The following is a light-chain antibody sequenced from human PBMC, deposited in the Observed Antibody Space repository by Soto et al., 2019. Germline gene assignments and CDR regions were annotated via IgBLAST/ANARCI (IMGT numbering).Light chain of an antibody. J-gene: IGLJ3*02. CDR2: EVS. CDR3: SSYTTSTTWV. CDR1: NSDVGGYNY. V-gene: IGLV2-14*01. Sequence: QSVLTQPASVSGSPGQSIAISCTGTNSDVGGYNYVSWYQHHPGKAPKLMIYEVSNRPSGVSNRFSGSKSGNTASLTISGLQAEDEPDYYCSSYTTSTTWVFGGGTKLTVL.